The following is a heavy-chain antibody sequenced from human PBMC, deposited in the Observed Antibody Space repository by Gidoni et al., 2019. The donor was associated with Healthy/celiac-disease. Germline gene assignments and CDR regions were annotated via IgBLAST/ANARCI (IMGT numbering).Heavy chain of an antibody. J-gene: IGHJ4*02. D-gene: IGHD6-13*01. V-gene: IGHV4-30-4*01. Sequence: QVQLQVSGPGLVTPSQTLSLTCTVSGGSLSSGDYYWSWIRQPPGKGLEWIGYIYYSGSTYYNPSLKSRVTISVDTSKNHFSLKLSAVTAADTAVYYCASYLSSSWYVDYWGQGTLVTVSS. CDR2: IYYSGST. CDR1: GGSLSSGDYY. CDR3: ASYLSSSWYVDY.